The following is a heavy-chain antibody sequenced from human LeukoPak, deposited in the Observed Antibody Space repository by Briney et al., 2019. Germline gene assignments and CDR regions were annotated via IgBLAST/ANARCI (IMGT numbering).Heavy chain of an antibody. V-gene: IGHV4-39*01. CDR1: GGSISSSSYY. CDR3: ARLYYYGSGSTRVEWFDP. CDR2: IYYTGST. J-gene: IGHJ5*02. D-gene: IGHD3-10*01. Sequence: SETLSLTCTVSGGSISSSSYYWGWIRQPPGKGLEWIGSIYYTGSTYYNPSLKGRVTISVDTSKNQFSLKLSSVTAADTAVYYCARLYYYGSGSTRVEWFDPWGQGTLVTVSS.